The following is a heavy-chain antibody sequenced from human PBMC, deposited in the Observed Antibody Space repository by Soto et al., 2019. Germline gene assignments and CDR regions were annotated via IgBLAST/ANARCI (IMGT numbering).Heavy chain of an antibody. CDR3: AREASVLIPAAQPSRFDS. D-gene: IGHD2-2*01. Sequence: APVKVSCKGFGYSFMKYGINWVRQAPGQGLEWVGWISPYSGYTHSAQKFHGRLTLTTDTAASTAYMELRILRSADTALYYCAREASVLIPAAQPSRFDSWGQGTLVTVSS. CDR1: GYSFMKYG. J-gene: IGHJ4*02. V-gene: IGHV1-18*01. CDR2: ISPYSGYT.